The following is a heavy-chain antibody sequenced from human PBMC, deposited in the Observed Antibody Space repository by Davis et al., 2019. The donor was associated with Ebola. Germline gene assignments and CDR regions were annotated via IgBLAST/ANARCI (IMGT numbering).Heavy chain of an antibody. CDR3: ERGDPVQGVIITTFDY. CDR2: VSGSGDST. Sequence: GESLKISCAASGFTFSNYAMSWVRQAPGKGLEWVSVVSGSGDSTYYADSVKGRFTISRDNSKNTLFLQMNSLRAEDTAVYYCERGDPVQGVIITTFDYWGQGTLVTVSS. V-gene: IGHV3-23*01. J-gene: IGHJ4*02. D-gene: IGHD3-10*01. CDR1: GFTFSNYA.